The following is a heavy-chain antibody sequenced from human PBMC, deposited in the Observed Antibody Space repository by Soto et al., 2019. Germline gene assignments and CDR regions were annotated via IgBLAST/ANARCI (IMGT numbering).Heavy chain of an antibody. J-gene: IGHJ6*03. CDR2: INHSGST. V-gene: IGHV4-34*01. CDR1: GGSFSGYY. D-gene: IGHD2-15*01. CDR3: ARGKVGYRTVVVVVAAPIYMAV. Sequence: PSETLSLTCAVYGGSFSGYYWSWIRQPPGKGLEWIGEINHSGSTNYNPSLKSRVTISVDTSKNQFSLKLSSVTAADTAVYYCARGKVGYRTVVVVVAAPIYMAVWGKGTTVTVSS.